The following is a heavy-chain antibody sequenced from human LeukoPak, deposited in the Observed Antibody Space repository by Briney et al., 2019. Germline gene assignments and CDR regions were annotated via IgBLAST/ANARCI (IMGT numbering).Heavy chain of an antibody. CDR2: IYYSGDT. D-gene: IGHD3-10*01. J-gene: IGHJ4*02. Sequence: SGTLSLTCAISGGSFSTSNWWNWVRQPPGRGLEWIGEIYYSGDTNYNPSLKSGVTVSIDRSKNQFSLKLESVTAADTAVYYCARAPGLGELRRTFDSWGQGTLVTVSS. CDR3: ARAPGLGELRRTFDS. V-gene: IGHV4-4*02. CDR1: GGSFSTSNW.